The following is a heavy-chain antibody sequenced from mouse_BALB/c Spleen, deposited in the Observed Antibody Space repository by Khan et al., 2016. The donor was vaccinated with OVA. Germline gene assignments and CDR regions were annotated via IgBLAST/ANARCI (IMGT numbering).Heavy chain of an antibody. D-gene: IGHD2-1*01. J-gene: IGHJ1*01. CDR3: TRDGNYAHWYFDV. Sequence: EVELVESGGGLVKPGGSLKLSCAASGFTFSSYTMSWVRQTPEKRLEWVATISSGSTYTYFPDSVKGRFTVSRDNANNTLYLQMSSLKSEETALYYCTRDGNYAHWYFDVWGAGTTVTVSS. CDR2: ISSGSTYT. CDR1: GFTFSSYT. V-gene: IGHV5-6-4*01.